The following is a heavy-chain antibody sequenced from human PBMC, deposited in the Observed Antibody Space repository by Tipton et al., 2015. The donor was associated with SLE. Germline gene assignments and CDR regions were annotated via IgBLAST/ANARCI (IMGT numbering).Heavy chain of an antibody. D-gene: IGHD7-27*01. CDR1: GGSISSSSYY. Sequence: LRPSCSVSGGSISSSSYYWGWIRQPPGKGLEWIGSIYYSGSTYYNPSLKSRVTISVDTSKNQFSLKLSSVTAADTAVYYCARDPNWGSVDYWGQGTLVTVSS. V-gene: IGHV4-39*02. CDR3: ARDPNWGSVDY. CDR2: IYYSGST. J-gene: IGHJ4*02.